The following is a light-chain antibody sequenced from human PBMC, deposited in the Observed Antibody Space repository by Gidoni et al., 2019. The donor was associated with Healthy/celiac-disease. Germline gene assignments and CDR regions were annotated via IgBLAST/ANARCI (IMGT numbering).Light chain of an antibody. Sequence: DIQMTQSPSTLSASVGDRVTITCRASQSISSWLAWYQQKPGKAPKLLIYKASSLESGVPSRFSGSGSGTEFTPTISSLQPDDFATYYCQQYNSYRYTFGQGTKLEIK. CDR3: QQYNSYRYT. CDR2: KAS. CDR1: QSISSW. J-gene: IGKJ2*01. V-gene: IGKV1-5*03.